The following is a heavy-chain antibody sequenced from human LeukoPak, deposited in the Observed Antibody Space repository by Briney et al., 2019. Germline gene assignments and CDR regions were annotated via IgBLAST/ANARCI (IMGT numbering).Heavy chain of an antibody. J-gene: IGHJ3*02. CDR2: IIPIFGTA. D-gene: IGHD3-9*01. V-gene: IGHV1-69*06. CDR3: ARELRYFDWLHAFDI. Sequence: GASVKVSCKASGGTFSSYAISWVRQAPGQRLEWMGGIIPIFGTANYAQKFQGRVTITADKSTSTAYMELSSLRSEDTAVYYCARELRYFDWLHAFDIWGQGTMVTVSS. CDR1: GGTFSSYA.